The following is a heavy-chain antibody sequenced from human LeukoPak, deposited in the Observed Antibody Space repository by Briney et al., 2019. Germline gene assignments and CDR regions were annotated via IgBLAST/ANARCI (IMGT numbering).Heavy chain of an antibody. J-gene: IGHJ4*02. CDR1: GFTFSSYA. Sequence: GGSLRLSCAASGFTFSSYAMHWVRQAPGKGLEWVAVISYDGSNKYYADSVKGRFTISRDNSKNTLYLQMNSLRAEDTAVYYCAKTPTVRWYQGYFDYWGQGTLVTVSS. D-gene: IGHD4-23*01. CDR3: AKTPTVRWYQGYFDY. V-gene: IGHV3-30-3*02. CDR2: ISYDGSNK.